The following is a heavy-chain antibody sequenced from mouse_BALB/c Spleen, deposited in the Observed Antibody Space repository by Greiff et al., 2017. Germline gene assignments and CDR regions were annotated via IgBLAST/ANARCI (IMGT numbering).Heavy chain of an antibody. D-gene: IGHD2-14*01. V-gene: IGHV5-17*02. J-gene: IGHJ4*01. CDR3: ARRYDGDAMDY. CDR1: GFSFSSFG. CDR2: ISSGSSTI. Sequence: EVQGVESGGGLVQPGGSRKLSCAASGFSFSSFGMHWVRQAPEKGLEWVAYISSGSSTIYYADTVKGRFTISRDNPKNTLFLQMTSLRSEDTAMYYCARRYDGDAMDYWGQGTSVTVSS.